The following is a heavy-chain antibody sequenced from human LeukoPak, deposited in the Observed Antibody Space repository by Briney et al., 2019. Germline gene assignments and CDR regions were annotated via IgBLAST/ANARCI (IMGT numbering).Heavy chain of an antibody. Sequence: GASVKVSCKASGYTFSDYYVHWVRQAPGQGLQWVGWINPNSGDTHYAQRFQGRVTMTRDTSIKTAYMELRRVRSDDTAVYYCAKSAQYSSAWFTGSFDYWGQGTLVTVSS. CDR1: GYTFSDYY. D-gene: IGHD6-13*01. CDR3: AKSAQYSSAWFTGSFDY. J-gene: IGHJ4*02. CDR2: INPNSGDT. V-gene: IGHV1-2*02.